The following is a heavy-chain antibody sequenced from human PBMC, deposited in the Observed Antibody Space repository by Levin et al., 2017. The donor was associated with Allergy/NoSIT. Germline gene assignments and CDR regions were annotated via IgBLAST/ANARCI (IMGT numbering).Heavy chain of an antibody. Sequence: GGSLRLSCAASGFTFSNYEMNWVRQAPGKGVEWVSYISSSGNTIYYADSVKGRFTISRDNAKNSLYLQMSSLRAEDTAVYYCARDGDSSGWFYFDYWGQGTLVTVSS. CDR2: ISSSGNTI. V-gene: IGHV3-48*03. J-gene: IGHJ4*02. CDR1: GFTFSNYE. CDR3: ARDGDSSGWFYFDY. D-gene: IGHD6-19*01.